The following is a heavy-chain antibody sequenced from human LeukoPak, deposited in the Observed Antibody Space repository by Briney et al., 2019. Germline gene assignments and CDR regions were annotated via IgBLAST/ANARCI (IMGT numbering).Heavy chain of an antibody. V-gene: IGHV3-7*01. Sequence: PGGSLRLSCVASGFTFSSYWMGWVRQAPGKGLEWVANIKQDGSEKHYVDSVKGRFTISRDNAKNSLLLQMDSLRAEDAAVYYCTRDIFDYWGQGTLVTVSS. CDR2: IKQDGSEK. CDR1: GFTFSSYW. CDR3: TRDIFDY. J-gene: IGHJ4*02.